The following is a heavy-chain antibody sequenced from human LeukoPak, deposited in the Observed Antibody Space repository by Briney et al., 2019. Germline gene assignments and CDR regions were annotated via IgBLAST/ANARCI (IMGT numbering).Heavy chain of an antibody. CDR2: IYYGGGT. CDR1: GGSINRDD. D-gene: IGHD2-21*02. Sequence: SETLSLTCSVSGGSINRDDWSWIRQPPGKGLEWIGYIYYGGGTNYSPSLKSRVTISVDTSKNQYSLNLSSVTAADTAVYYCARHGLTAGSYFDYWGQGTLVTVSS. J-gene: IGHJ4*02. CDR3: ARHGLTAGSYFDY. V-gene: IGHV4-59*08.